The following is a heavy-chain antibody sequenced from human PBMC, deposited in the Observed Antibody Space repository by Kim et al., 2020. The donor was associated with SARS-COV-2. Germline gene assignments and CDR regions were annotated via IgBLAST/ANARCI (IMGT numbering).Heavy chain of an antibody. V-gene: IGHV3-64D*06. CDR1: GFTFSSYA. J-gene: IGHJ3*02. CDR2: ISSNGGST. CDR3: VKDPALNYYDSSGYFRRGDI. Sequence: GGSLRLSCSASGFTFSSYAMHWVRQAPGKGLEYVSAISSNGGSTYYADSVKGRFTISRDNSKNTLYLQMSSLRAEDTAVYYCVKDPALNYYDSSGYFRRGDIWGQGTMVTVSS. D-gene: IGHD3-22*01.